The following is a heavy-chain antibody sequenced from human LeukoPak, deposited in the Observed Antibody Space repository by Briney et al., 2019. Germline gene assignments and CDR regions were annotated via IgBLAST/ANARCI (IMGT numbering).Heavy chain of an antibody. CDR2: IYYSGST. V-gene: IGHV4-59*01. CDR1: GGSISSYY. D-gene: IGHD1-26*01. Sequence: SETLSLTCTVSGGSISSYYWSWIRQPPGKGLEWIGYIYYSGSTNYNPSLKSRVTMSVDTSKNQFSLKLSSVTAADTAVYYCARGGVQWELLTFWDYWGQGTLVTVSS. CDR3: ARGGVQWELLTFWDY. J-gene: IGHJ4*02.